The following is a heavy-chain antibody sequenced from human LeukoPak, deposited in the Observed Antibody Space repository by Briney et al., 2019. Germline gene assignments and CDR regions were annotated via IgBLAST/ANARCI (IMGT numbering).Heavy chain of an antibody. CDR1: GFTFSSYG. J-gene: IGHJ4*02. D-gene: IGHD3-22*01. CDR3: AKVPYTYYYDSSGYSDYFDY. Sequence: PGRSLRLSCAASGFTFSSYGMHWVRQAPGKGLEGVAVISYDGSNKYYADSVKGRFTISRDNSKNTLYLQMNSLRAEDTAVYYCAKVPYTYYYDSSGYSDYFDYWGQGTLVTVSS. CDR2: ISYDGSNK. V-gene: IGHV3-30*18.